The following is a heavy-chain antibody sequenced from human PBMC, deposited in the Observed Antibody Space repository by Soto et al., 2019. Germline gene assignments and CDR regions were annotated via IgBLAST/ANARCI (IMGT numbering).Heavy chain of an antibody. D-gene: IGHD4-4*01. CDR2: IYYSGST. J-gene: IGHJ5*02. CDR3: ARYDYSNYDWFDP. Sequence: PEETLSLTCTVSGGSISSYYWSWIRQPPGKGLEWIGYIYYSGSTNYNPSLKSRVTISVDTSKNQFSLKLSSVTAADTAVYYCARYDYSNYDWFDPWGQGTLVTVSS. V-gene: IGHV4-59*08. CDR1: GGSISSYY.